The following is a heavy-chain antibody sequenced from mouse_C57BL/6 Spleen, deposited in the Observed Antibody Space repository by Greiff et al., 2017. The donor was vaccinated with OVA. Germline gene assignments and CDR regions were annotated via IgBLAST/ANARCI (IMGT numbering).Heavy chain of an antibody. J-gene: IGHJ3*01. CDR1: GYTFTSYW. CDR3: AREGLTGAWFAY. CDR2: IDPNSGGT. V-gene: IGHV1-72*01. Sequence: VQLQQPRAELVKPGASVKLSCKASGYTFTSYWMHWVKQRPGRGLEWIGRIDPNSGGTTYNEKFKSKATLTVDKPSSTAYMQRSSLTSEDSAVYYCAREGLTGAWFAYWGQGTLVTVSA. D-gene: IGHD4-1*01.